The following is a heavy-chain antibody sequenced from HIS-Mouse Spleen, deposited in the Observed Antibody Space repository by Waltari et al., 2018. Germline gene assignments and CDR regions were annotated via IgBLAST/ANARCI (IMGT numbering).Heavy chain of an antibody. V-gene: IGHV4-39*07. CDR2: IYYSGRT. CDR3: AREWIAAAGTRAFDI. D-gene: IGHD6-13*01. J-gene: IGHJ3*02. Sequence: QLQLQESGPGLVKPSETLSLTCTVSGGSISSSSYYWGWIRQPPGKGLEWIGSIYYSGRTYYNPARKSRVTISVDTSKNQFSLKLSSVTAADTAVYYCAREWIAAAGTRAFDIWGQGTMVTVSS. CDR1: GGSISSSSYY.